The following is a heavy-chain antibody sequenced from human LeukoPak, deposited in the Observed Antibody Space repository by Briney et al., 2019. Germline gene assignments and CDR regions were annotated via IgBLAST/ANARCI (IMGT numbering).Heavy chain of an antibody. CDR2: IYYSGST. J-gene: IGHJ4*02. V-gene: IGHV4-59*08. CDR1: GGSISSYY. D-gene: IGHD1-26*01. CDR3: ARLNGGSYNDY. Sequence: TSETLSLTCTVSGGSISSYYWSWIRQPPGKGLEWIGYIYYSGSTNYNPSLKSRVTISVDTSKNQFSLKLSSVTAADTAVYYCARLNGGSYNDYWGQGTLVTVSS.